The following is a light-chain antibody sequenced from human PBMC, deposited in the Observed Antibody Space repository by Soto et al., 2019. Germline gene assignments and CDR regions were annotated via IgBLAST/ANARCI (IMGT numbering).Light chain of an antibody. Sequence: EIVLTQSPGTLSLSPGERATLSCRASQSVSSNYLAWYQQKPGQAPRLLIYGASSRATGIPDRFSGSGSGTDFTLTISRLEPEDFAVYYSQQYGTSPPITFGQGTRLEI. V-gene: IGKV3-20*01. CDR2: GAS. CDR3: QQYGTSPPIT. CDR1: QSVSSNY. J-gene: IGKJ5*01.